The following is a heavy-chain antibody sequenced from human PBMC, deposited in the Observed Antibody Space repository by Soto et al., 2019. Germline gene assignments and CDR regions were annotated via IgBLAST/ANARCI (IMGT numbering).Heavy chain of an antibody. CDR3: ARAYSSGWQGHWFDP. Sequence: SETLSLTCAVYGGSFSGYYWSWIRQPPGKGLEWIGEINHSGSTNYNPSLKSRVTISVDTSKNQFSLKLSSVTAADTAVYYCARAYSSGWQGHWFDPWGQGTLVTVSS. D-gene: IGHD6-19*01. CDR2: INHSGST. V-gene: IGHV4-34*01. CDR1: GGSFSGYY. J-gene: IGHJ5*02.